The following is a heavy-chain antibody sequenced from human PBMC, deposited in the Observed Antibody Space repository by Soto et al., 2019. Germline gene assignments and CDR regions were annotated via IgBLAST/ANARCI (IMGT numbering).Heavy chain of an antibody. V-gene: IGHV4-31*03. CDR1: GGSISSGGYY. CDR2: IYYSGST. J-gene: IGHJ4*02. CDR3: ASYFTYGDYLQNY. D-gene: IGHD4-17*01. Sequence: SETLSLTCTVSGGSISSGGYYWSWIRQHPGKGLEWIGYIYYSGSTYYNPSLKSRVTISVDTSKNQFSLKLSSVTAADTAVYYCASYFTYGDYLQNYWGQGTLVTVSS.